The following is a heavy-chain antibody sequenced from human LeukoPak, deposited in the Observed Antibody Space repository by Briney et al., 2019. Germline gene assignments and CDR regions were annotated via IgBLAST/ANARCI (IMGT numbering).Heavy chain of an antibody. Sequence: PGGSLRLSCAASGFTFRSYWMSWVRQAPGKGLEWVANIKQDGSEKYYVDSVKGRFTISRDNAKNSLYLQMNSLRAEDTAVYYCARAGSGSSWYEYYYYYYMDVWGKGTTVTVSS. CDR1: GFTFRSYW. CDR2: IKQDGSEK. CDR3: ARAGSGSSWYEYYYYYYMDV. V-gene: IGHV3-7*01. J-gene: IGHJ6*03. D-gene: IGHD6-13*01.